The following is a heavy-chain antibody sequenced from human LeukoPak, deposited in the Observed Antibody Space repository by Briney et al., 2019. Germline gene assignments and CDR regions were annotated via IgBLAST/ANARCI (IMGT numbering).Heavy chain of an antibody. V-gene: IGHV3-11*01. Sequence: GGSLRLSCAASGFTFGDSHMSWIRLAPGKGLEWVAYTSTTGRTIYYADSVKGRFVISRDNADQSLYLQMNSLRVEDSAMYFCARDPLQSSGWNWYFDLWGRGTLVAVSS. D-gene: IGHD6-25*01. J-gene: IGHJ2*01. CDR2: TSTTGRTI. CDR1: GFTFGDSH. CDR3: ARDPLQSSGWNWYFDL.